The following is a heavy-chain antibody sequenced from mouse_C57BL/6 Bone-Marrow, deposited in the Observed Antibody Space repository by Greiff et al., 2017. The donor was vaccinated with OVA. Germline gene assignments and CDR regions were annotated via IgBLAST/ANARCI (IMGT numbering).Heavy chain of an antibody. CDR3: ARSRSTMVNYAMDY. Sequence: QVQLKQPGAELVKPGASVKLSCKASGYTFTSYWMHWVKQRPGQGLEWIGMIHPNSGSTNYNEKFKSKATLTVDKSSSTAYMQLSSLTSEDSAVYYCARSRSTMVNYAMDYWGQGTSVTVSS. D-gene: IGHD2-2*01. CDR1: GYTFTSYW. CDR2: IHPNSGST. V-gene: IGHV1-64*01. J-gene: IGHJ4*01.